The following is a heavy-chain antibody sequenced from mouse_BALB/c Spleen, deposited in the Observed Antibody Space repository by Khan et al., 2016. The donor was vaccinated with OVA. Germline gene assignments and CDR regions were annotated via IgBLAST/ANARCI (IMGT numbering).Heavy chain of an antibody. CDR3: ARDYWFTY. CDR1: GFTFSNYA. CDR2: ISSGGNT. J-gene: IGHJ3*01. V-gene: IGHV5-6-5*01. Sequence: EVELVESGGGLVQPGGSLKLSCEGSGFTFSNYAMSWVRQTPARRLEWVASISSGGNTYYSVSVKGRFTISRDNARNFLYLQMSSLRSEDTAMYYCARDYWFTYWGQGTLVTVTA.